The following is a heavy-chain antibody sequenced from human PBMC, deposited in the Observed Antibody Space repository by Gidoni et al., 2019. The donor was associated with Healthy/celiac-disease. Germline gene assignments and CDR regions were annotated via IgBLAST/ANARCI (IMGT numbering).Heavy chain of an antibody. V-gene: IGHV1-69*06. D-gene: IGHD1-20*01. CDR2: IIPIFGTA. Sequence: QVQLVQSGAEVKKPGSSVKVSCKASGGTFSSYAISWVRPAPGQGLEWMGGIIPIFGTANYAQKFQGRVTITADKSTSTAYMELSSLRSEDTAVYYCARAVTGNEIKYYGMDVWGQGTTVTVSS. J-gene: IGHJ6*02. CDR3: ARAVTGNEIKYYGMDV. CDR1: GGTFSSYA.